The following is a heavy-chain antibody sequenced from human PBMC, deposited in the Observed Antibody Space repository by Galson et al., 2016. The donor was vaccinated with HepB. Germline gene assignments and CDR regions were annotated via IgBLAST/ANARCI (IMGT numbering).Heavy chain of an antibody. D-gene: IGHD7-27*01. CDR1: WDSVSNNNAG. CDR3: ARSYLLGRGFGW. V-gene: IGHV6-1*01. Sequence: CAISWDSVSNNNAGWYWIRQSPSRGLEWLGRTYYRSKWHFDYADSVISRITINPDTSKNQFSLQLNSVTPEDTAVYYCARSYLLGRGFGWWGQGTLVTVSS. J-gene: IGHJ4*02. CDR2: TYYRSKWHF.